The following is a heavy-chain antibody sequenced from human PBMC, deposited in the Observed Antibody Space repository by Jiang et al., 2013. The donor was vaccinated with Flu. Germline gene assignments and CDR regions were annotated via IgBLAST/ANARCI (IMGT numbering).Heavy chain of an antibody. CDR2: INPSGGST. Sequence: SGYTFTSYYMHWVRQAPGQGLEWMGIINPSGGSTSYAQKFQGRVTMTRDTSTSTVYMELSSLRSEDTAVYYCARWYYDFWSGTPPRNNWFDPWGQGTLVTVSS. CDR3: ARWYYDFWSGTPPRNNWFDP. D-gene: IGHD3-3*01. V-gene: IGHV1-46*01. J-gene: IGHJ5*02. CDR1: GYTFTSYY.